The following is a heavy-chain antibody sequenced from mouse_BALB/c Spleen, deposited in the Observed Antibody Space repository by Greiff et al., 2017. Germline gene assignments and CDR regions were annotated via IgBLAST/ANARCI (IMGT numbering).Heavy chain of an antibody. CDR3: ARRRGGAMDY. CDR2: IDPSDSYT. Sequence: QVQLKQPGAELVKPGASVKLSCKASGYTFTSYWMHWVKQRPGQGLEWIGEIDPSDSYTNYNQKFKGKATLTVDKSSSTAYMQLSSLTSEDSAVYYCARRRGGAMDYWGQGTSVTVSS. J-gene: IGHJ4*01. CDR1: GYTFTSYW. V-gene: IGHV1-69*02.